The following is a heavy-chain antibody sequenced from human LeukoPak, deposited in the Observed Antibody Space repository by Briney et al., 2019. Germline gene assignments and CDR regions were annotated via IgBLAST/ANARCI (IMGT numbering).Heavy chain of an antibody. D-gene: IGHD5-18*01. CDR3: ARVYTAMVTRFFDY. CDR2: IYYSGST. V-gene: IGHV4-59*07. J-gene: IGHJ4*02. Sequence: SDTLSLTCTVSGGSISSYYWSWIRQPPEKGLEWIGYIYYSGSTNYNPSLKSRVTISVDTSKNQFSLKLSSVTAADTAVYYCARVYTAMVTRFFDYWGQGTLVTVSS. CDR1: GGSISSYY.